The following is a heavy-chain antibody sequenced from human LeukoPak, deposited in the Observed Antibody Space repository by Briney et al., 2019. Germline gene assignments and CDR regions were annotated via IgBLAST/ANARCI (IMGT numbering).Heavy chain of an antibody. D-gene: IGHD4-17*01. CDR3: AREDGDYYTLSYFDY. J-gene: IGHJ4*02. CDR2: ISAYNGNT. V-gene: IGHV1-18*01. Sequence: ASVKVSCKASGYTFTSYGISRVRQAPGQGLEWMGWISAYNGNTNYAQKLQGRVTMTTDTSTSTAYVELRSLRSDDTAVYYCAREDGDYYTLSYFDYWGQGTLVTVSS. CDR1: GYTFTSYG.